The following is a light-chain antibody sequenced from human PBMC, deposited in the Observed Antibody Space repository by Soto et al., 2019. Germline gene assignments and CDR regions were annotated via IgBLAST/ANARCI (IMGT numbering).Light chain of an antibody. V-gene: IGKV3-15*01. CDR2: GAS. CDR3: QQYNNWPPRT. CDR1: QSVSSN. Sequence: EIVMTQSPATLSVSPGERATLSCRASQSVSSNLAWYQQKPGQAPRLLIYGASTRATGIPARFSGSGSGTEFTLTISSLQSEDFAVYYGQQYNNWPPRTFGQGTKVEIK. J-gene: IGKJ1*01.